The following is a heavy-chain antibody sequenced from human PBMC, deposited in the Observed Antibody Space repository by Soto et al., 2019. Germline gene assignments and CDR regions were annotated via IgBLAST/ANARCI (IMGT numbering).Heavy chain of an antibody. J-gene: IGHJ6*02. D-gene: IGHD1-1*01. CDR2: INGGNGHT. CDR3: ARGKGMEENYYYYGMDV. V-gene: IGHV1-3*01. Sequence: ASLNVSCQASAYTFSRYAWHCVRQAPGQGLEWMGWINGGNGHTRYSQKFKDRVTISRDTPASTAYMELSGLRSEDTAVYYCARGKGMEENYYYYGMDVWGQGTNVTVSS. CDR1: AYTFSRYA.